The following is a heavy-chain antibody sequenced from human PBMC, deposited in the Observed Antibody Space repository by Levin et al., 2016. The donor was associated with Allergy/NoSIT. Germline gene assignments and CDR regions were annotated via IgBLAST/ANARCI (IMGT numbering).Heavy chain of an antibody. CDR2: IVADSGVT. J-gene: IGHJ4*02. CDR3: ARQHFQAVFN. Sequence: ASVKVSCKASGYTFTSYSMHWVRQAPGQRLEWLGRIVADSGVTKSSQTFQGRVTFSRDTSANTVYMELSGLTSEDSAVYYCARQHFQAVFNWGQGTLVTVSS. CDR1: GYTFTSYS. D-gene: IGHD6-25*01. V-gene: IGHV1-3*01.